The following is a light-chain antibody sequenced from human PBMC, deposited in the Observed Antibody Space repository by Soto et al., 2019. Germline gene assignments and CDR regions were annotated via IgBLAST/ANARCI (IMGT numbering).Light chain of an antibody. CDR3: QQYNSYSWT. V-gene: IGKV1-5*01. CDR1: QSISSW. J-gene: IGKJ1*01. CDR2: DAS. Sequence: DIQMTQSPSTRSACVVDRWAAACRASQSISSWLAWYQQKPGKAPKLLIYDASSLESGVPSRFSGSGSGTEFTLTISSLQPDDFATYYCQQYNSYSWTFGQGTKVDIK.